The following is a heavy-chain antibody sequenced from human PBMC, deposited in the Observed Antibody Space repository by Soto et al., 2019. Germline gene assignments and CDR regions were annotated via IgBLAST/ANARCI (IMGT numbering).Heavy chain of an antibody. D-gene: IGHD1-1*01. Sequence: GGSLRLSCAASGFTFSSYVMHWVRQAPGKGPEWVALISFDESSKNYADSVKGRFTVSRDNSKNTLYLQMNSLRAEDTAVYYCAFNWNDIYYMDVWGKGTTVTVSS. CDR3: AFNWNDIYYMDV. J-gene: IGHJ6*03. CDR1: GFTFSSYV. V-gene: IGHV3-30*03. CDR2: ISFDESSK.